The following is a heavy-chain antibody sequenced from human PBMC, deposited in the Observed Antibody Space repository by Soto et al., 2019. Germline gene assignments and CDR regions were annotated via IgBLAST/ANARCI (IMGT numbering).Heavy chain of an antibody. J-gene: IGHJ5*02. CDR2: INHSGGT. CDR3: ARGLDLQYNSWRKNWFDP. Sequence: SETLSLTCAVYIGSFRGYYWSWIRQPPGKGLEWIGEINHSGGTNYNPSLKSRVTISVDTSKNQFSLRLNSVTAADTAVYYCARGLDLQYNSWRKNWFDPWGQGTPVNVSS. V-gene: IGHV4-34*01. D-gene: IGHD3-3*01. CDR1: IGSFRGYY.